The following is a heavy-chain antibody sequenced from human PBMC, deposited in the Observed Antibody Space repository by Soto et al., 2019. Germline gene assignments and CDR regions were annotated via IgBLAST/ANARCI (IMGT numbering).Heavy chain of an antibody. CDR2: ISYDGSNK. D-gene: IGHD2-15*01. CDR1: GFTFSSYD. J-gene: IGHJ4*02. CDR3: AKGGYCSGGRCNYFDY. V-gene: IGHV3-30*18. Sequence: QVHLVESGGGVVQPGRSLRLSCAASGFTFSSYDMHWVRQAPGKGLEWVAFISYDGSNKYYGDSVKGRFTISRDNSKNTLYLQMNSLRAEDTAVYYCAKGGYCSGGRCNYFDYWGQGTLVTVSS.